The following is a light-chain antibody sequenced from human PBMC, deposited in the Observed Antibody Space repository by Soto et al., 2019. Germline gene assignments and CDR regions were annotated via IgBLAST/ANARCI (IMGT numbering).Light chain of an antibody. J-gene: IGKJ1*01. CDR2: KAS. CDR1: QSISSW. V-gene: IGKV1-5*03. CDR3: QQYNSYST. Sequence: DLQMTQSPSPLSASVGDRVTITFRASQSISSWLAWYQQKPGKAPKLLTYKASSLESGVPSRFSGSGSGTEFTLTISSLQPDDFATYYCQQYNSYSTFGQGTKVDIK.